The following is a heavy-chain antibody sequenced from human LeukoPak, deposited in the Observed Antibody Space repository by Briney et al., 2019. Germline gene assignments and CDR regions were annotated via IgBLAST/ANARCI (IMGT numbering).Heavy chain of an antibody. CDR1: GSTFTTYD. Sequence: ASVEVSCHASGSTFTTYDINCVRQATGQALEWMGWMNPNSGNTGYTQKFQGRVTMTMNTSISTAYMELSSLRSEDTAVYYCARGPDYSNYPYYYFAMDVWGQGTTVTVSS. CDR2: MNPNSGNT. CDR3: ARGPDYSNYPYYYFAMDV. D-gene: IGHD4-4*01. V-gene: IGHV1-8*01. J-gene: IGHJ6*02.